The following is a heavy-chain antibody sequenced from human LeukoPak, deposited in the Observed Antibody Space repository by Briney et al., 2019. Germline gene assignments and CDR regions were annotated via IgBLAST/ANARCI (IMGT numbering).Heavy chain of an antibody. CDR2: IYYSGST. V-gene: IGHV4-59*08. D-gene: IGHD6-13*01. Sequence: PSETLSLTCTVSGGSISSYYWSWVRQPPGKGLEGIGYIYYSGSTNYNPSLKSRVTISVDKSKKQLSLKLSPVTAADTAVYYCARRYVTAAGLYYYYYMDVWGKGTTVTVSS. J-gene: IGHJ6*03. CDR1: GGSISSYY. CDR3: ARRYVTAAGLYYYYYMDV.